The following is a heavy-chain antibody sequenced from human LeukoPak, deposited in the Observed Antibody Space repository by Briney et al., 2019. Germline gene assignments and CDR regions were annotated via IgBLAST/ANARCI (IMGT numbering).Heavy chain of an antibody. D-gene: IGHD3-22*01. CDR3: ARIRYYYDSSGYSPFDY. CDR1: GFSLSTSGMC. J-gene: IGHJ4*02. V-gene: IGHV2-70*11. Sequence: SGPALVKPTQTLTLTCTFSGFSLSTSGMCVSWIRQPPGKALEWLARIDWDDDKYYSTSLKTRLTISKDTSKNQVVLTMTNMDPVDTATYYCARIRYYYDSSGYSPFDYWGQGTLVTVSS. CDR2: IDWDDDK.